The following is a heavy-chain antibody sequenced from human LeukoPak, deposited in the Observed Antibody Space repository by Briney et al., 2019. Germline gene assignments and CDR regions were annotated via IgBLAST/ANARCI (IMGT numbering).Heavy chain of an antibody. D-gene: IGHD3-10*01. CDR3: ARDLDEGVAFDI. CDR1: GFLVSNYY. J-gene: IGHJ3*02. Sequence: GGSLRLSCAASGFLVSNYYMSWVRQAPGKGLEWVSVIYSGGGTYYADSVKGRFTISRDNSKNSLYLQMNSLRAEDTAVYYCARDLDEGVAFDIWGQGTMVTVSS. CDR2: IYSGGGT. V-gene: IGHV3-53*01.